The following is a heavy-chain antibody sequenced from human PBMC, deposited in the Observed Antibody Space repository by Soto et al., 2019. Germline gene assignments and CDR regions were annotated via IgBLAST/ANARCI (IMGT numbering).Heavy chain of an antibody. CDR3: AKSRSAVTTWADYGMDV. Sequence: EVQLVESGGGLVQPGGSLRLSCAASGFTFSSYAMSWVRQAPGKGLEWVSAISGSGGSTYYADSVKGRFTISRDNSKNTLYLQMNSLRAEDTAVYYCAKSRSAVTTWADYGMDVWGQGTTVTVSS. V-gene: IGHV3-23*04. D-gene: IGHD4-17*01. J-gene: IGHJ6*02. CDR1: GFTFSSYA. CDR2: ISGSGGST.